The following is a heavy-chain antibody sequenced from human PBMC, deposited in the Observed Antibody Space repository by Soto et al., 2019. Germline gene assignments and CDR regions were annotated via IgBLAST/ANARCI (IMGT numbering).Heavy chain of an antibody. V-gene: IGHV4-4*07. Sequence: SEPLSLTCTVSGGSISSYYWSWIRQPAGKGLEWIGRIYTSGSTNYNPSLKSRVTMSVDTSKNQFSLKLSSVTAADTAVYYCARESYKCYRSGWNRFAAWAQGDLLTVSS. CDR3: ARESYKCYRSGWNRFAA. CDR2: IYTSGST. J-gene: IGHJ5*02. D-gene: IGHD6-19*01. CDR1: GGSISSYY.